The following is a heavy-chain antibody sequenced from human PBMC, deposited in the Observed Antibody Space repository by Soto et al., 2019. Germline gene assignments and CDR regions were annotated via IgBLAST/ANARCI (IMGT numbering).Heavy chain of an antibody. Sequence: ESLKISCKGSGYSFTSYWIGWVRQMPGKGLEWMGIIYPGDSDTRYSPSFQGQVTISADKSISTAYLQWSSLKASDTAIYYCARQGRYCSGGSCYDAFDIWGQGTMVTVSS. CDR3: ARQGRYCSGGSCYDAFDI. D-gene: IGHD2-15*01. J-gene: IGHJ3*02. CDR2: IYPGDSDT. V-gene: IGHV5-51*01. CDR1: GYSFTSYW.